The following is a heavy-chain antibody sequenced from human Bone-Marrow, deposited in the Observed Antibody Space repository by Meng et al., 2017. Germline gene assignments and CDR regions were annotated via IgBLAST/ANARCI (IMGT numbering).Heavy chain of an antibody. CDR1: GFTFSSYW. V-gene: IGHV3-74*01. D-gene: IGHD3-10*01. CDR3: ATLSVSGTNL. J-gene: IGHJ5*02. Sequence: GESLKISCAASGFTFSSYWMHWVRQAPGKGLVWVSRINSDGSSTSYADSVQGRFTISRDNAKNTLYLQMNSLRVEDTAVYYCATLSVSGTNLWGQGTLVTVSS. CDR2: INSDGSST.